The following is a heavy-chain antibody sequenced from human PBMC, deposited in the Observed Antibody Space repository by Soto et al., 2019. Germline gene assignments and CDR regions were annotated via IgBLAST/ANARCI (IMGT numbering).Heavy chain of an antibody. Sequence: GASVKVSCKVSGYTLTELSMHWVRQAPGKGLEWMGGFDPEDGETIYAQKFQGRVTMTEDTSTDTAYMELSSLRSEDTAVYYCATWRRMRRVGQNYYDSSGYYLSGWFDPWGQGTLVTVSS. J-gene: IGHJ5*02. D-gene: IGHD3-22*01. CDR1: GYTLTELS. CDR2: FDPEDGET. V-gene: IGHV1-24*01. CDR3: ATWRRMRRVGQNYYDSSGYYLSGWFDP.